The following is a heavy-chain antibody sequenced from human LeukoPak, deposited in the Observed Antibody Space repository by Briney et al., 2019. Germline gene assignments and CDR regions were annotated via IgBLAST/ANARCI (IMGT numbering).Heavy chain of an antibody. V-gene: IGHV3-21*01. Sequence: PGGSLRLSCAASGFTFSSYSMNWVRQAPGRGLEWVSSISSSSSYIYYADSVKGRFTISRDNAKNSLYLQMNSLRAEDTAVYYCARDPDRRYFDWLRAFDYWGQGTLVTVSS. CDR3: ARDPDRRYFDWLRAFDY. CDR1: GFTFSSYS. D-gene: IGHD3-9*01. CDR2: ISSSSSYI. J-gene: IGHJ4*02.